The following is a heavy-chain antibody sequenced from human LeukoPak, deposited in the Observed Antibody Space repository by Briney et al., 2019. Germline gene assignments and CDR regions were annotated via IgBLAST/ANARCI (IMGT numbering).Heavy chain of an antibody. J-gene: IGHJ4*02. Sequence: GGSLRLSCAASGFTFSSYWMHWVRQAPGKGLVWVSRINSDGSDTSYADSVKGRSTISRDNAKNTLYLQMNSLSAEDTAVYYCARARGYCTNGVCSAGFDYWGQGTLVTVSS. V-gene: IGHV3-74*01. CDR3: ARARGYCTNGVCSAGFDY. CDR2: INSDGSDT. CDR1: GFTFSSYW. D-gene: IGHD2-8*01.